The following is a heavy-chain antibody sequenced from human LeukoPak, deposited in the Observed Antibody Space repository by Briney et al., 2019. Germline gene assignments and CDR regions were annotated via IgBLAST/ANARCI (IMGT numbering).Heavy chain of an antibody. CDR2: ISAYNGNT. Sequence: ASVKVSCKASGYTFTSYGISWVRQAPGQGLEWMGWISAYNGNTNYAQKLQGRVTMTTDTSTSTAYMELRSLRSDDTAVYYCARDLPGLSLILTGYYSGYYGMDVWGQGTTVTVSS. V-gene: IGHV1-18*01. J-gene: IGHJ6*02. CDR3: ARDLPGLSLILTGYYSGYYGMDV. CDR1: GYTFTSYG. D-gene: IGHD3-9*01.